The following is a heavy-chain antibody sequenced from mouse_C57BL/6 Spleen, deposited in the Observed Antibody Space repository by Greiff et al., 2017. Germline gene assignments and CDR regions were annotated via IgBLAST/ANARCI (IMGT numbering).Heavy chain of an antibody. CDR3: TRRATVVSWYFDV. D-gene: IGHD1-1*01. CDR2: IDPETGGT. Sequence: VQVVESGAELVRPGASVTLSCKASGYTFTDYEMHWVKQTPVHGLEWIGAIDPETGGTAYNQKFKGKAILTADKSSSTAYMELRSLTSEDSAVYYWTRRATVVSWYFDVWGTGTTVTVSS. V-gene: IGHV1-15*01. J-gene: IGHJ1*03. CDR1: GYTFTDYE.